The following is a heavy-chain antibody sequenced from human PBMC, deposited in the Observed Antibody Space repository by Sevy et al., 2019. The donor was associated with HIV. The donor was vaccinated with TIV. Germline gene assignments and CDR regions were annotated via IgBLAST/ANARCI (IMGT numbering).Heavy chain of an antibody. D-gene: IGHD1-26*01. V-gene: IGHV3-7*01. Sequence: GGSLRLSCIASRFIFSRYWMTWVRQAPGKGLEWVANIKEDGSENYYVDSVKGRFTISRDNAKNSLYLQMNNLRVEDTAVYYCARAPVRWDSLDIWRQGTVVTVSS. CDR2: IKEDGSEN. CDR1: RFIFSRYW. J-gene: IGHJ3*02. CDR3: ARAPVRWDSLDI.